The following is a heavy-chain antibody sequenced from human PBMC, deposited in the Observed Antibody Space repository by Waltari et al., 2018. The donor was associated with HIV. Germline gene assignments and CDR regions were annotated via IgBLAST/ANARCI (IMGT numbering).Heavy chain of an antibody. CDR1: GYTLSELS. Sequence: QVQLIQSGAEVKKPGASVKVSCKVFGYTLSELSMHWVRQAPGKGLEWMGGFDAEGDRTSDAQMLQGRVTMTEDTSTNTADMELSSLTSEDTAVYYCATGAGTTSIQLYDLDVWGQGTTVTVSS. J-gene: IGHJ6*02. V-gene: IGHV1-24*01. CDR3: ATGAGTTSIQLYDLDV. D-gene: IGHD1-1*01. CDR2: FDAEGDRT.